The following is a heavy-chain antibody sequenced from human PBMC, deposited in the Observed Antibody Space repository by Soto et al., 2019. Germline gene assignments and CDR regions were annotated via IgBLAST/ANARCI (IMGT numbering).Heavy chain of an antibody. CDR1: GYAFTTYG. J-gene: IGHJ4*02. Sequence: QVHLVQSGAEVKKPGASVKVSCKGSGYAFTTYGITWVRQAPGQGLEWMGWISAHNGNTNYAQKLQGRVTVTRDTSTRTAYMELRSRRSDDTAVYYSARGRYGDHWGQGALVTVSS. D-gene: IGHD1-1*01. CDR2: ISAHNGNT. V-gene: IGHV1-18*01. CDR3: ARGRYGDH.